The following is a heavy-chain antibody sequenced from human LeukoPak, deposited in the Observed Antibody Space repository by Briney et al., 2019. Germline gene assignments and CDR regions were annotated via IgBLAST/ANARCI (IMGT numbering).Heavy chain of an antibody. CDR1: GYTFTSYG. CDR2: ITPYNGNT. J-gene: IGHJ4*02. Sequence: ASVKVSCKASGYTFTSYGISWVGQAAGKGGEWMGWITPYNGNTNYPHNLQARVTMTTDTSTSTAYMQLRSLRSDDTAVYYCARAVPPNLEWFYYWGQGTLVTVSS. D-gene: IGHD3-3*01. V-gene: IGHV1-18*01. CDR3: ARAVPPNLEWFYY.